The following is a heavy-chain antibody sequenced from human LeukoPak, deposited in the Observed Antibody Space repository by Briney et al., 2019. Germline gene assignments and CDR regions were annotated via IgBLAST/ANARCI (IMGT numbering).Heavy chain of an antibody. Sequence: PGESLRLSCAASGFTFSSYSMNWVRQAPGKGLEWVSHISSSSSTRYYADSVKGRFTLSRDNAKNSLYLQMNSLRAEDTAVYYCARAGFTFSDYFGSFFDYWGQGTLVTVSS. CDR2: ISSSSSTR. J-gene: IGHJ4*02. CDR3: ARAGFTFSDYFGSFFDY. V-gene: IGHV3-48*01. D-gene: IGHD3-10*01. CDR1: GFTFSSYS.